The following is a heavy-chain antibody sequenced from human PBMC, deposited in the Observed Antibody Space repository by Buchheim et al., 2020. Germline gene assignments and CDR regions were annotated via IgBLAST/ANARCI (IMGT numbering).Heavy chain of an antibody. Sequence: QVQLVESGGGVVQPGRSLRLSCAASGFTFSSYGMHWVRQAPGKGLEWVAVISYDGSNKYYADSVKGRFTISRDNSKNTLYLERNTWSAEDTAVYYCAKDGAGGDWGQGTL. D-gene: IGHD3-10*01. V-gene: IGHV3-30*18. CDR1: GFTFSSYG. CDR2: ISYDGSNK. J-gene: IGHJ4*02. CDR3: AKDGAGGD.